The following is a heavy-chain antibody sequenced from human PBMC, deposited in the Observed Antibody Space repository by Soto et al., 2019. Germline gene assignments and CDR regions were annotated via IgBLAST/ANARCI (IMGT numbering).Heavy chain of an antibody. Sequence: EVQLLESGGGFVQPGASLRLSCAASGFTFSLSAMSWVRQPPGRGLDWVSSLSGGGSTTDYADSVKGRFTISRDNSKNTVHLQMNSLIAEDTAVYYCAKGPEYDILTGCDYWGQGALVSVSS. D-gene: IGHD3-9*01. J-gene: IGHJ4*02. CDR2: LSGGGSTT. CDR3: AKGPEYDILTGCDY. V-gene: IGHV3-23*01. CDR1: GFTFSLSA.